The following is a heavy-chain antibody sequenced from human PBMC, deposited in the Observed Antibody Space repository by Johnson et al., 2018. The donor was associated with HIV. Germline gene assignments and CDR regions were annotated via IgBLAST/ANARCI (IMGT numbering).Heavy chain of an antibody. CDR3: ARSVTAVDGYSSSLGDAFDI. Sequence: QVQLVESGGGLVKPGGSLRLSCAASGFTFSDYYMSWIRQAPGKGLEWVSYISSSGSTIYYADSVKGRFTISRDNAKNSLYLQMNSLRAEDTGVYYWARSVTAVDGYSSSLGDAFDIWGQGTMVTVSS. J-gene: IGHJ3*02. CDR1: GFTFSDYY. V-gene: IGHV3-11*04. D-gene: IGHD6-13*01. CDR2: ISSSGSTI.